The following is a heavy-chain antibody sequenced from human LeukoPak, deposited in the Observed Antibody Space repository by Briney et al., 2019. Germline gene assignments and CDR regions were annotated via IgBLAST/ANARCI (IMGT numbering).Heavy chain of an antibody. V-gene: IGHV3-21*01. CDR1: GFTFSSYS. D-gene: IGHD6-19*01. CDR3: ARGLHGGVAEDY. J-gene: IGHJ4*02. Sequence: GGSLRLSCAASGFTFSSYSMNWVRQAPGKGLEWVSSISSSSSYIYYADSVKGRFTISRDNAKNSLYLQMNSLRAEDTAVYYCARGLHGGVAEDYWGQGTLVTVSS. CDR2: ISSSSSYI.